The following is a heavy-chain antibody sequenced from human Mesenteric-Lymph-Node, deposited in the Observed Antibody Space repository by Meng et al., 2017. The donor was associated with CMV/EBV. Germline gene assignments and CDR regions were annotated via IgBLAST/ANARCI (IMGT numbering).Heavy chain of an antibody. V-gene: IGHV3-23*01. J-gene: IGHJ4*02. D-gene: IGHD1-26*01. CDR3: VKDSYSGSPH. Sequence: GESLKISCAASGFTFSTYGVTWVRQAPGKGLEWVSAITGGNGRPYYADSVKGRFTISRDNTKNTLFLQMNSLRAEDTAVYYCVKDSYSGSPHWGQGTLVTVSS. CDR1: GFTFSTYG. CDR2: ITGGNGRP.